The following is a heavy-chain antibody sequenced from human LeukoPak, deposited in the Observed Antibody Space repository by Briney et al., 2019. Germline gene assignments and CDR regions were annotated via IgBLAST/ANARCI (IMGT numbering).Heavy chain of an antibody. CDR3: ARTPGLRFLEWLSDSGYYYYGMDV. CDR2: IHYSGST. V-gene: IGHV4-59*08. J-gene: IGHJ6*02. Sequence: SETLSLTCTVSGGSISGSYWSWIRQPPGKELEWLGQIHYSGSTTYSPSLKSRVTISVDTSKNQFSLKLSSVTAADTAVYYCARTPGLRFLEWLSDSGYYYYGMDVWGQGTTVTVSS. D-gene: IGHD3-3*01. CDR1: GGSISGSY.